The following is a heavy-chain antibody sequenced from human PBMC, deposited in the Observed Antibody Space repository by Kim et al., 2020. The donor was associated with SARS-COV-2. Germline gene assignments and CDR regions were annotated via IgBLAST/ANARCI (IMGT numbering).Heavy chain of an antibody. CDR3: AKLGGTGYSGYDEFKV. Sequence: SETLSLTCTVSGDSISSYYWNWIRQPPGKGLEWIGYIYYSGSTNYNPSLKSRVTISVDTSKNQFSLKLSSVTAADTAVYYCAKLGGTGYSGYDEFKVWGQGTMVTVSS. V-gene: IGHV4-59*08. J-gene: IGHJ3*01. D-gene: IGHD5-12*01. CDR2: IYYSGST. CDR1: GDSISSYY.